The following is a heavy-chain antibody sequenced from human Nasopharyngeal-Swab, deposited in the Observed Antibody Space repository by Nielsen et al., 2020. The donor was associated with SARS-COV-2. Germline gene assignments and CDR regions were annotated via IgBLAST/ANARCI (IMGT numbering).Heavy chain of an antibody. V-gene: IGHV3-30*03. D-gene: IGHD3-3*01. Sequence: GGSLRLSCAASHFTFSNYLMYWVRQPPGKGLDWVAAISYDGINKYYADSVRGRFTISRDNSKNTLYVQMNSLRAEDTAVYYCATPSPQGYDFWSGYGSWGQGTLVTVSS. J-gene: IGHJ4*02. CDR2: ISYDGINK. CDR1: HFTFSNYL. CDR3: ATPSPQGYDFWSGYGS.